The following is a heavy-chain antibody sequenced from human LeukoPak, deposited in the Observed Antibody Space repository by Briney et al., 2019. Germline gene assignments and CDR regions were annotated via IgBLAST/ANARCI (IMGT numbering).Heavy chain of an antibody. Sequence: GGSLRLSCSASGFIFTDYTIHWVRQAPGKGQEYVSAITNYGDGTYYADSVKGRFTISRDNSKNTVWLQMSSLRPEDTAVYYCVKDTRDTRDDYWGQGTLVTVSS. D-gene: IGHD5-24*01. CDR1: GFIFTDYT. CDR3: VKDTRDTRDDY. CDR2: ITNYGDGT. V-gene: IGHV3-64D*06. J-gene: IGHJ4*02.